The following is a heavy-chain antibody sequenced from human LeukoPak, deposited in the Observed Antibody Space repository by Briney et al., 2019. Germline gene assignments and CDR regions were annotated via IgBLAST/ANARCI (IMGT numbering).Heavy chain of an antibody. CDR1: GYRFSDYW. Sequence: GDSLKISCKGIGYRFSDYWIGWVRQMPGKGLEWMGIIYPGDSDTRYSPSFQGQVTISADKSISTAYLQWSSLKASDTAMYYCARRGDGYKPVDYWGQGTLVTVSS. V-gene: IGHV5-51*01. CDR2: IYPGDSDT. D-gene: IGHD5-12*01. J-gene: IGHJ4*02. CDR3: ARRGDGYKPVDY.